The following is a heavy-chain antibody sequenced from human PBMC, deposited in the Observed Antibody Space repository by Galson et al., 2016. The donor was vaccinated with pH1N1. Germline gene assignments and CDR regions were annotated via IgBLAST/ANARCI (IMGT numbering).Heavy chain of an antibody. V-gene: IGHV1-2*02. CDR3: ERQWFGELLYYYKQGMDV. CDR2: INPKNGDT. D-gene: IGHD3-10*01. J-gene: IGHJ6*02. CDR1: GYTFTGSY. Sequence: SVKVSCKASGYTFTGSYLHWVRQAPGQGLEWMGSINPKNGDTSYAEKFQDRVTMTSDTSITTGYMELRRLRSDDTALYYCERQWFGELLYYYKQGMDVWGQGTTVTVSS.